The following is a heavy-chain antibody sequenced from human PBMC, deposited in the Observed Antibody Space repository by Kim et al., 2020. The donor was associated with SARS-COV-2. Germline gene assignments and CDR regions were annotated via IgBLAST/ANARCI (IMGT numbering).Heavy chain of an antibody. CDR1: GGSISSGGYS. V-gene: IGHV4-30-2*01. CDR2: IYHSGST. CDR3: AREKEGDYGSGTGYGMDV. D-gene: IGHD3-10*01. Sequence: SETLSLTCAVSGGSISSGGYSWSWIRQPPGKGLEWIGYIYHSGSTYYNPSLKSRVTISVDRSKNQFSLKLSSVTAADTAVYYCAREKEGDYGSGTGYGMDVWGQGTTVTVSS. J-gene: IGHJ6*02.